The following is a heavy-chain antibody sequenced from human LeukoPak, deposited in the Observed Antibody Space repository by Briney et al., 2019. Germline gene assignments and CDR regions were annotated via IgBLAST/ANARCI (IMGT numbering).Heavy chain of an antibody. V-gene: IGHV3-53*01. J-gene: IGHJ4*02. Sequence: GGSLRLSCAASGFIVSSNYMSWVRQAPGKGLEWVSVIYSGGSTYYADSVKGRFTISRDNSKNTLYLQMNSLRAEDTAVYYCAKLHGYNFDYWGQGTLVTVSS. CDR1: GFIVSSNY. CDR3: AKLHGYNFDY. CDR2: IYSGGST. D-gene: IGHD5-24*01.